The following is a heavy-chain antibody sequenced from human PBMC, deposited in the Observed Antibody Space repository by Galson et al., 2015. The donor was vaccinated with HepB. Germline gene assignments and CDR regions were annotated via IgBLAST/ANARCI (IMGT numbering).Heavy chain of an antibody. CDR2: INTISDRI. CDR1: GFTFNIHV. CDR3: TRRVDAGWFDP. V-gene: IGHV3-21*01. Sequence: SLRLSCAASGFTFNIHVMNWVRQAPGKGLEWVSSINTISDRISYADSVQGRFTISRDNSKNSLYLQMNSLRPEDTAVYYCTRRVDAGWFDPWGQGTLVTVAS. J-gene: IGHJ5*02.